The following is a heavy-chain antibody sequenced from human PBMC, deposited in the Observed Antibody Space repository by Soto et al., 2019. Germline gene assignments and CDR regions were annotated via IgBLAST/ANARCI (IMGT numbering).Heavy chain of an antibody. Sequence: EVQLVESGGGLVQPGGSLRLSCAASGFTFSSYDMHWVRQATGKGLEWVSAIGTAGDTYYPGSVKGRFTISRENAKNPLYLQMNSLRAGDTAVYYCARAGYCSGGSCYWDWYFDLWGRGTLVTVSS. J-gene: IGHJ2*01. CDR2: IGTAGDT. CDR3: ARAGYCSGGSCYWDWYFDL. D-gene: IGHD2-15*01. CDR1: GFTFSSYD. V-gene: IGHV3-13*01.